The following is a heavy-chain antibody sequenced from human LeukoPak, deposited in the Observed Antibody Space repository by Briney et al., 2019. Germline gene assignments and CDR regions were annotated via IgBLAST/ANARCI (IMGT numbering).Heavy chain of an antibody. CDR3: AREVGLSSSRGEDWFDP. D-gene: IGHD6-6*01. Sequence: ASVKVSCKASGYTFTSYYMHWVRQAPGQGLEWMGIINPSGGSTSYAQKFQGRVTMTRDTSTSTVCMELSSLRSEDTAVYYCAREVGLSSSRGEDWFDPWGQGTLVTVSS. CDR2: INPSGGST. CDR1: GYTFTSYY. J-gene: IGHJ5*02. V-gene: IGHV1-46*01.